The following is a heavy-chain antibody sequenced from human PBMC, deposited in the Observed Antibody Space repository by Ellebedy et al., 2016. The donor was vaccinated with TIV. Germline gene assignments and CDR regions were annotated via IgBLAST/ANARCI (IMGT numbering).Heavy chain of an antibody. Sequence: AASVTVSCKASGGTFSSYAINWLRQPPRQGLEWMGRIIPILGITNYAQKFQDRVTIIADKSTSTAFMELSSLRSEATAVYYCARTHTAMLEYNYGKDVWGQGTTVTVSS. V-gene: IGHV1-69*04. CDR3: ARTHTAMLEYNYGKDV. CDR1: GGTFSSYA. CDR2: IIPILGIT. D-gene: IGHD5-18*01. J-gene: IGHJ6*02.